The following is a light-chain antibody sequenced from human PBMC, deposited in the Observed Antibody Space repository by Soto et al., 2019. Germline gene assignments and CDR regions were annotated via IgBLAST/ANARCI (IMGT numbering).Light chain of an antibody. CDR1: SSNIGRNT. CDR3: AAWDDSLNGYV. V-gene: IGLV1-44*01. Sequence: QSVLTQPPSASGTPGQSVTISCSGSSSNIGRNTVNWYQQLPGTAPKLLMYSNDQRSSGVPDRFSGSKSGTSASLAISGLQSEDEADYYCAAWDDSLNGYVFGTGTKVTVL. J-gene: IGLJ1*01. CDR2: SND.